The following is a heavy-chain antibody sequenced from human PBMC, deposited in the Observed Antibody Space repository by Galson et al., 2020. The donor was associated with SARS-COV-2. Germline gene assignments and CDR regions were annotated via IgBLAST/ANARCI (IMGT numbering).Heavy chain of an antibody. J-gene: IGHJ4*02. CDR1: GDSVSINSAA. Sequence: LSLTCAISGDSVSINSAAWNWIRQSPSRGLEWLGRTYYWSKWYNDYAVSVKTRITINSDTSKNLFSLQLNSVTPEATAIYYCASSVYYDTSGYYQFDYWGQGTRVTVSS. CDR3: ASSVYYDTSGYYQFDY. D-gene: IGHD3-22*01. CDR2: TYYWSKWYN. V-gene: IGHV6-1*01.